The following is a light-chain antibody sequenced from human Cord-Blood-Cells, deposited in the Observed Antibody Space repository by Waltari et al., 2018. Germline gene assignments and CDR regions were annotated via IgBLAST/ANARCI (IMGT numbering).Light chain of an antibody. CDR1: SSHIGAGYD. CDR3: QSYDSSVV. J-gene: IGLJ2*01. CDR2: GNS. V-gene: IGLV1-40*01. Sequence: QSVLTQPPSVSGAPGQRVTIPCPGSSSHIGAGYDVHWYQQLPGTAPKLLIYGNSNRPSGFPDRFSGSKSGTSASLAITGLQAEDEADYYCQSYDSSVVFGGGTKLTVL.